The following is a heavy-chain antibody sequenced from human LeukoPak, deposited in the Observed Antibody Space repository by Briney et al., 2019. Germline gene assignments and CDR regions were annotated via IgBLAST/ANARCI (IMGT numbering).Heavy chain of an antibody. Sequence: ASVKVSCKASGYTFTSYVIHWVRQAPRQRLEWMGWINAGNGNTKYSQEFQDRVTITRDTSASTVYMELSSLRSGDMAVYYCARARYETRIWPKSRYDYYHYMDVWGKGTTVTVSS. V-gene: IGHV1-3*03. J-gene: IGHJ6*03. CDR3: ARARYETRIWPKSRYDYYHYMDV. CDR1: GYTFTSYV. CDR2: INAGNGNT. D-gene: IGHD2-15*01.